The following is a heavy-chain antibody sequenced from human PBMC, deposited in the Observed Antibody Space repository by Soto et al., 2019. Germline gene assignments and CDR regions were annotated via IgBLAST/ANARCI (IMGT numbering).Heavy chain of an antibody. V-gene: IGHV4-61*01. Sequence: QVQLQQSGPGLVKPSETLSLTCTVSGDSVSSGTYYWTWIRQSPGKGLEWIGSAYYSGSINYNLSRQSRVSMSVDSAKNQFALKLTSVAATDTALYSCATDRGARSHGGRMDVWGQGTTVTVSS. D-gene: IGHD3-16*01. CDR1: GDSVSSGTYY. CDR3: ATDRGARSHGGRMDV. J-gene: IGHJ6*02. CDR2: AYYSGSI.